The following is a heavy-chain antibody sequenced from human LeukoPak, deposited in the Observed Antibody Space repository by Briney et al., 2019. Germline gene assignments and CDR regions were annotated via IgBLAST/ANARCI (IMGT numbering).Heavy chain of an antibody. CDR2: IYYSGST. CDR3: ARQSSTSCYIDY. D-gene: IGHD2-2*02. CDR1: GGSISSSSYY. V-gene: IGHV4-39*01. J-gene: IGHJ4*02. Sequence: PSETLSLTCTVSGGSISSSSYYWGWIRQPPGKGLEWIGSIYYSGSTFYNPSLKSRVTISVDTSKNQFSLKLSSVTAADTAVYFCARQSSTSCYIDYWGQGTLVAASS.